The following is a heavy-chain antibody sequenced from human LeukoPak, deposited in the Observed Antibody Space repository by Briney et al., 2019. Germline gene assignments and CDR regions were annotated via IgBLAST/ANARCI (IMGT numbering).Heavy chain of an antibody. D-gene: IGHD3-16*02. CDR2: ISSSSSYI. Sequence: GGSLRLSCAASGFTFSSYSMNWVRQAPGKGLEWVSSISSSSSYIYYADSVKGRFTIPRDNAKNSLYLQMNSLRAEDTAVYYCARDPDSYVWGSYRLDNIPFDYWGQGTLVTVSS. CDR1: GFTFSSYS. V-gene: IGHV3-21*01. J-gene: IGHJ4*02. CDR3: ARDPDSYVWGSYRLDNIPFDY.